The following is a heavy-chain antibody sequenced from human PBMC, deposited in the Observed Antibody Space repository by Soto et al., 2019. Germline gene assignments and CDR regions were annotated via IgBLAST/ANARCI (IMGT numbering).Heavy chain of an antibody. Sequence: QVQLVQSGAEVKKPGASVKVSCKASGYIFTSYGISWVRQAPGQGPEWMGWISAYNGNTNYAQKFQGRVSMTTETTKTTAYMELRSLRSDDTAVYYCARNKLEGIRYFDWLLGYWGQGTLVTVSS. CDR1: GYIFTSYG. D-gene: IGHD3-9*01. CDR2: ISAYNGNT. V-gene: IGHV1-18*01. J-gene: IGHJ4*02. CDR3: ARNKLEGIRYFDWLLGY.